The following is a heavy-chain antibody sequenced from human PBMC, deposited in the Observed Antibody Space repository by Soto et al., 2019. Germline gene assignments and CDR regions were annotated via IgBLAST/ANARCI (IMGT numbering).Heavy chain of an antibody. CDR1: GSTFSSYA. D-gene: IGHD3-10*01. V-gene: IGHV1-69*13. CDR3: ARLYYAPLSYYYYGMDV. J-gene: IGHJ6*01. Sequence: SVKVCCKAYGSTFSSYAISLERKAPGQGLEWMGGIIPIFGTANYAQKFQGRVTITADESTSTAYMELSSLRSEDTAVYYCARLYYAPLSYYYYGMDVWGQGTTVTGSS. CDR2: IIPIFGTA.